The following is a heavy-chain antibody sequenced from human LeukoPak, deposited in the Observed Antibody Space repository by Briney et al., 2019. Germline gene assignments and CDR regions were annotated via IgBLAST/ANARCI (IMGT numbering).Heavy chain of an antibody. CDR2: IHHSGNT. Sequence: SETLSLTCTVSGGSISSYFWSWIRQPPGKGLEWIGCIHHSGNTNHNPSLKSRVTISVDTSKNHFSLKLSSVTAADTAVYYCARASGYSGYDRAAEYFQHWGQGTLVTVSS. CDR1: GGSISSYF. D-gene: IGHD5-12*01. V-gene: IGHV4-59*01. J-gene: IGHJ1*01. CDR3: ARASGYSGYDRAAEYFQH.